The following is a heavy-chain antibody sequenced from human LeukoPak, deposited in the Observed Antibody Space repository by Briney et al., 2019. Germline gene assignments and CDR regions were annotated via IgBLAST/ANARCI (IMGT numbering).Heavy chain of an antibody. D-gene: IGHD5-18*01. CDR3: ARGYLSYSYGSYFDY. V-gene: IGHV1-18*01. J-gene: IGHJ4*02. Sequence: ASVKVSCKASGYTFTSYGISWVRQAPGQGLEWMGWISAYNGNTNYAQKFQGRVTMTTDTSTSTAYMELRSLRSDETAVYYYARGYLSYSYGSYFDYWGQGTLVTVSS. CDR2: ISAYNGNT. CDR1: GYTFTSYG.